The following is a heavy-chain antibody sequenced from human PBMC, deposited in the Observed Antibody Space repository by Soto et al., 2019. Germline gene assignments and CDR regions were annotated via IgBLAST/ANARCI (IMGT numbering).Heavy chain of an antibody. V-gene: IGHV3-48*02. D-gene: IGHD2-15*01. CDR3: ASGGSVLRRFDH. CDR2: INNRADTT. J-gene: IGHJ4*02. CDR1: GLSLSDYG. Sequence: PGGSLRLSCAASGLSLSDYGMNWVRQAPGRGLEWISYINNRADTTNYADSVKGRFTISRDNAKNSLYLQMNSLRDEDTAVYHCASGGSVLRRFDHWGQGARVTVSS.